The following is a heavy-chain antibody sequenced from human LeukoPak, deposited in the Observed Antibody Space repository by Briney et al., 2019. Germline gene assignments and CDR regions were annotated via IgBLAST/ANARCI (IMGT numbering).Heavy chain of an antibody. CDR3: ARAIAMFRGVNYFDY. J-gene: IGHJ4*02. Sequence: GGSLRLPCAASGFTVSSNYMSWVRQAPGKGLEWVSAINPAGDTYYPGSVKGRFTISRENAKNSLYLQMNSLRAGDTAVYYCARAIAMFRGVNYFDYWGQGTLVTVSS. D-gene: IGHD3-10*01. V-gene: IGHV3-13*01. CDR1: GFTVSSNY. CDR2: INPAGDT.